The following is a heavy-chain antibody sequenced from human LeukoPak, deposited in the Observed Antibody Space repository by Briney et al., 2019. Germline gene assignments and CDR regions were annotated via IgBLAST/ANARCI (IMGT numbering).Heavy chain of an antibody. Sequence: ASVKVSCKASGYTFTSYYMHWVRQAPGQGLEWMGIINPSGASTSYAQKFQGRITMTRDTSTSTVYIELSSLRSEDTAVHYCARVGATYYGMDVWGQGTTVTVSS. V-gene: IGHV1-46*01. CDR3: ARVGATYYGMDV. J-gene: IGHJ6*02. CDR2: INPSGAST. CDR1: GYTFTSYY. D-gene: IGHD1-26*01.